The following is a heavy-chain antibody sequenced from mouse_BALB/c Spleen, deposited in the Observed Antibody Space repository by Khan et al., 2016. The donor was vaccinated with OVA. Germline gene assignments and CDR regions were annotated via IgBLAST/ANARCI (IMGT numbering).Heavy chain of an antibody. V-gene: IGHV3-2*02. CDR1: GYSITTYYA. Sequence: QLEESGPGLVKPSQSLSLTCTVTGYSITTYYAWNWIRQFPGNKLEWMGYISYSGNTKYNPSLKSRISITRDTSKNQFFLQLKSVTTEDTARYYCARIYGGDFDYWGQGTTLTVSS. J-gene: IGHJ2*01. CDR3: ARIYGGDFDY. D-gene: IGHD1-1*01. CDR2: ISYSGNT.